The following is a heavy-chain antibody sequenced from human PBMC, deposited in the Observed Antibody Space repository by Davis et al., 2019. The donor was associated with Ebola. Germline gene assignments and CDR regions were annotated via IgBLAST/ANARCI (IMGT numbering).Heavy chain of an antibody. CDR3: AKQRGYGYPAYYFDY. CDR2: ISYDGART. D-gene: IGHD5-12*01. Sequence: GESLKISCAASGFTFNIYGMHWVRQAPDKGLQWVATISYDGARTYYPDSVKGRFTISRDNSKSTLYLQMNSLRAGDTAVYYCAKQRGYGYPAYYFDYWGQGTLVTVSS. CDR1: GFTFNIYG. V-gene: IGHV3-30-3*01. J-gene: IGHJ4*02.